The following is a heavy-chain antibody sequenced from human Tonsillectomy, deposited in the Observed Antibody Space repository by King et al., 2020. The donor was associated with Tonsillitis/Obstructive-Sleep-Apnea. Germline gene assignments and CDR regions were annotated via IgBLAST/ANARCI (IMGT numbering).Heavy chain of an antibody. Sequence: VQLVESGGGVVQPGRSLRLSCAASGFTFSSYAMHWVRQAPGKGREWVAVISYDGSNKYYADFVKGRFTISRDNSKTTLYLQMNSLRAEDTAVYYCAREGGSRRYYFDYWGQGTLVTVSS. CDR1: GFTFSSYA. J-gene: IGHJ4*02. V-gene: IGHV3-30*04. CDR3: AREGGSRRYYFDY. CDR2: ISYDGSNK. D-gene: IGHD3-16*01.